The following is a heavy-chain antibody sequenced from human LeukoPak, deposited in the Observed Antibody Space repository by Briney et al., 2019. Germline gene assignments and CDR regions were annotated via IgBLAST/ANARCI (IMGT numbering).Heavy chain of an antibody. Sequence: ASVNVSCKASGYTFTHYGTSWVRQAPGQGREWMGWISAYNGNTNYAQKFQGRVTMTTDKSKSTAYMELRSLRSDGTAVYYWAGDVGIEGGDSAYDIWGGGTLVSVS. V-gene: IGHV1-18*01. CDR2: ISAYNGNT. J-gene: IGHJ4*02. CDR3: AGDVGIEGGDSAYDI. D-gene: IGHD5-12*01. CDR1: GYTFTHYG.